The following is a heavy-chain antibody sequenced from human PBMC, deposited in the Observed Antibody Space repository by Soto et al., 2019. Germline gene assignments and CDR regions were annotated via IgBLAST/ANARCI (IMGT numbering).Heavy chain of an antibody. CDR1: GFTFSSYA. CDR2: ISYDGSNK. J-gene: IGHJ6*02. V-gene: IGHV3-30-3*01. D-gene: IGHD2-15*01. CDR3: ARARYCSGGSCDYYYGMDV. Sequence: GGALRLSCAASGFTFSSYAMHWVRQAPGKGLEWVAVISYDGSNKYYADSVKGRFTISRDNSKNTLYLQMNSLRAEDTAVYYCARARYCSGGSCDYYYGMDVWGQGTTVPVSS.